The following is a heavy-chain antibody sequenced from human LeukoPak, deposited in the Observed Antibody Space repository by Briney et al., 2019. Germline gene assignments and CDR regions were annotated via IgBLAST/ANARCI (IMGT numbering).Heavy chain of an antibody. J-gene: IGHJ4*02. CDR1: GFTFSSYG. Sequence: GGSLRLSCAASGFTFSSYGMHWVRQAPGKGLEWVAVIWYGGSNKYYADSVKGRFTISRDNSKNTPYLQMNSLRAEDTAVYYCAKEGGDSSSFDYWGQGTLVTVSS. D-gene: IGHD6-13*01. V-gene: IGHV3-33*06. CDR2: IWYGGSNK. CDR3: AKEGGDSSSFDY.